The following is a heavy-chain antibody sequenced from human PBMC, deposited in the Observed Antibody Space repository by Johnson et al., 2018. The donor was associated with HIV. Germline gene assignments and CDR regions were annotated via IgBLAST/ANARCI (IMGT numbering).Heavy chain of an antibody. CDR2: ISGGST. Sequence: VQLVESGGGVVKPRGSLRLSCAASGFIFRDYYMSWIRQAPGKGLEWVSYISGGSTYYADSVKGRFTISRDNSKNTLYLQMNSLRAEDTAVYYCATSTASDALDIWGQGTMVTVSS. V-gene: IGHV3-11*06. CDR3: ATSTASDALDI. CDR1: GFIFRDYY. D-gene: IGHD1-1*01. J-gene: IGHJ3*02.